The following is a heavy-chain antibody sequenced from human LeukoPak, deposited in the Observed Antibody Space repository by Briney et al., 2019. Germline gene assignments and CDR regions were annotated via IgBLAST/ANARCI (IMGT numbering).Heavy chain of an antibody. CDR2: INHSGST. CDR3: ARGEKRWLQFYCYFDL. D-gene: IGHD5-24*01. Sequence: SETLSLTRAVYGGSFSVYYWSWIRQPPGKGLEWIGEINHSGSTNYNPSLKSRVTISVDTSKNQFYLKLSSVSAEDTAVYYCARGEKRWLQFYCYFDLWGRGTLVTVSS. V-gene: IGHV4-34*01. J-gene: IGHJ2*01. CDR1: GGSFSVYY.